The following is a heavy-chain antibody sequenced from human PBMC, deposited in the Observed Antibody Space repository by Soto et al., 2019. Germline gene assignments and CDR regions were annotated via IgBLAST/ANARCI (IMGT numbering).Heavy chain of an antibody. V-gene: IGHV3-23*01. Sequence: GGSLRLSCAASGFTFSSYAMSWVRQAPGKGLEWVSAISGSGGSTYYADSVKGRFTISRDNSKNTLYLQMNSLRAEDTAVYYCAKDLRGEHCGSTSCYGEFDYWGQGTLVTVSS. CDR2: ISGSGGST. J-gene: IGHJ4*02. D-gene: IGHD2-2*01. CDR3: AKDLRGEHCGSTSCYGEFDY. CDR1: GFTFSSYA.